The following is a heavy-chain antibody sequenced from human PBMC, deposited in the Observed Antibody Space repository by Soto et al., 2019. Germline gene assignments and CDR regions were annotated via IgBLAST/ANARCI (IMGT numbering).Heavy chain of an antibody. J-gene: IGHJ4*02. CDR1: GGSISSRSYY. V-gene: IGHV4-39*01. Sequence: SETLSLTCTVSGGSISSRSYYWGWIRQPPGKGLEWIGSIYYSGSTYYNPSLKTRVTISVDTSKNQFSLKLSSVTAADTAVYYCARHRNDYVPSGVDYWGQGTLVTVSS. D-gene: IGHD4-17*01. CDR3: ARHRNDYVPSGVDY. CDR2: IYYSGST.